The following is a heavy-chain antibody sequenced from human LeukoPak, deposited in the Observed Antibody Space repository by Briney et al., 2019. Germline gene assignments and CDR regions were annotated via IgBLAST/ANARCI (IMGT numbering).Heavy chain of an antibody. J-gene: IGHJ3*02. CDR1: GYSFTSYW. Sequence: GESLQISCKGSGYSFTSYWIGWVRQMPGKGLEWMGIIYPGDSDTRYSPSLQGQVTISADKSISTAYLQWSSLKASDTAMYYCARSLTQGTTTFDIWGQGTMVTVTS. CDR3: ARSLTQGTTTFDI. V-gene: IGHV5-51*01. D-gene: IGHD1-26*01. CDR2: IYPGDSDT.